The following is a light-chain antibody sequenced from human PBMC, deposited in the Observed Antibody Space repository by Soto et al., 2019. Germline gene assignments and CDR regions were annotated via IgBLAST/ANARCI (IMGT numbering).Light chain of an antibody. Sequence: EIVLTQSPGTLSLSPGATATLSCRASQSVSNNYLAWFQQKPGQAPRLLIYGASSRATDIPDRFSGSGSGTDFTLSISRLEPEDFAVYYCHHYGVSPIYTFGPGTKVDFK. CDR2: GAS. CDR1: QSVSNNY. J-gene: IGKJ3*01. CDR3: HHYGVSPIYT. V-gene: IGKV3-20*01.